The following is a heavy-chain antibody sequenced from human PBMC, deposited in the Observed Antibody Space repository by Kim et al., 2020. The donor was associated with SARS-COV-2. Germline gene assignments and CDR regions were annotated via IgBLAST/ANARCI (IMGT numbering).Heavy chain of an antibody. D-gene: IGHD2-15*01. CDR2: INAGNGNT. V-gene: IGHV1-3*01. CDR3: ARAPSYCSGGSCYTDYGDYPNWFDP. Sequence: ASVKVSCKASGYTFTSYAMHWVRQAPGQRLEWMGWINAGNGNTKYSQKFQGRVTITRDTSASTAYMELSSLRSEDTAVYYCARAPSYCSGGSCYTDYGDYPNWFDPWGQGTLVTVSS. CDR1: GYTFTSYA. J-gene: IGHJ5*02.